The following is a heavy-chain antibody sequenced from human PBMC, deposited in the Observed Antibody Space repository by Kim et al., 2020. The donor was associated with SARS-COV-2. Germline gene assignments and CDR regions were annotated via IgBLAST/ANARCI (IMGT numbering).Heavy chain of an antibody. CDR1: GFTFSSYG. Sequence: GGSLRLSCAASGFTFSSYGMHWVRQAPGKGLEWVAVISYDGSNKYYADSVKGRFTISRDNSKNTLYLQMNSLRAEDTAVYYCAKDVKQHYYDSSGYFHYWGQGTLVTVSS. CDR3: AKDVKQHYYDSSGYFHY. CDR2: ISYDGSNK. D-gene: IGHD3-22*01. J-gene: IGHJ4*02. V-gene: IGHV3-30*18.